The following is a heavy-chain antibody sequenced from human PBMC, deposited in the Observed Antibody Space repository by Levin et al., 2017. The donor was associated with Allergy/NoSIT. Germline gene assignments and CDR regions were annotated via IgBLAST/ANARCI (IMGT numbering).Heavy chain of an antibody. D-gene: IGHD6-19*01. V-gene: IGHV3-30*04. J-gene: IGHJ4*02. CDR1: GFTFSSYA. CDR2: ISYDGSNK. Sequence: GGSLRLSCAASGFTFSSYAMHWVRQAPGKGLEWVAVISYDGSNKYYADSVKGRFTISRDNSKNTLYLQMNSLRAEDTAVYYCARDITVAVAGSVGYWGQGTLVTVSS. CDR3: ARDITVAVAGSVGY.